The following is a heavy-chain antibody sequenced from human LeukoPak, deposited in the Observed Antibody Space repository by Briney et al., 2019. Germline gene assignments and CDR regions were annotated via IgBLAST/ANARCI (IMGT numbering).Heavy chain of an antibody. Sequence: ASVKVSCKSSGYTLTSYGISWVRQAPGQGLDRMGWISAYNGNTNYAQKLQGRVTMTTDTSTSTAYMELRSLRSDDTAVYYCARIPYSSSWYEYGMDVWGQGTTVTVSS. CDR2: ISAYNGNT. J-gene: IGHJ6*02. CDR1: GYTLTSYG. V-gene: IGHV1-18*01. CDR3: ARIPYSSSWYEYGMDV. D-gene: IGHD6-13*01.